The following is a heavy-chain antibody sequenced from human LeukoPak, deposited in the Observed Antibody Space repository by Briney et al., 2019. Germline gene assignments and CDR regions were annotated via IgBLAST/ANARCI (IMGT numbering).Heavy chain of an antibody. CDR2: INHSGST. J-gene: IGHJ6*02. CDR1: GGSISSYY. Sequence: PSETLSLTCTVSGGSISSYYWSWIRQPPGKGLEWIGEINHSGSTNYNPSLKSRVTISVDTSKNQFSLKLSSVTAADTAVYYCASSPQLWLRYYYYGMDVWGQGTTVTVSS. CDR3: ASSPQLWLRYYYYGMDV. V-gene: IGHV4-34*01. D-gene: IGHD5-18*01.